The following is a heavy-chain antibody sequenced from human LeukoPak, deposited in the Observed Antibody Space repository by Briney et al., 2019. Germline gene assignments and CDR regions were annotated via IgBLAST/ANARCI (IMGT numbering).Heavy chain of an antibody. CDR2: TPYDGKTK. Sequence: GGSLRLSCAASGFSFSSFAMHWVRQAPGKGLEWVAVTPYDGKTKYYADSVKGRFTISRDNSKNTLYLQMNSLRAEDTALYYCARDGSSGYDLTYYYGMDVWGQGTTVTVSS. D-gene: IGHD5-12*01. CDR3: ARDGSSGYDLTYYYGMDV. J-gene: IGHJ6*02. V-gene: IGHV3-30*04. CDR1: GFSFSSFA.